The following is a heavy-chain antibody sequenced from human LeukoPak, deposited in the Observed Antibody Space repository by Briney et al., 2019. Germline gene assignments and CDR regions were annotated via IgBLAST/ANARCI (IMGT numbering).Heavy chain of an antibody. CDR3: ARRYSSSVGYYYYYMDV. D-gene: IGHD6-6*01. CDR2: IYYSGST. J-gene: IGHJ6*03. V-gene: IGHV4-59*01. Sequence: KPSETLSLTCTVSGGSISSYYWSWIRQPPGKGLEWIGYIYYSGSTNYNPSLKSRVTISVDTSKNQFSLKLSSVTAADTAVYYCARRYSSSVGYYYYYMDVWGKGTTVTVSS. CDR1: GGSISSYY.